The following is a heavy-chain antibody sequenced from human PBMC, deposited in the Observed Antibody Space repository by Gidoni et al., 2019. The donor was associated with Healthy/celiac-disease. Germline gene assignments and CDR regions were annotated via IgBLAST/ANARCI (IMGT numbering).Heavy chain of an antibody. CDR2: IYYSGST. J-gene: IGHJ3*02. Sequence: QLQLQESGPGLVKPSETLSLTCTVSGCSISSSSYYWGWIRQPPGKGLEWIGSIYYSGSTYYNPSLKSRVTISVDTSKNQFSLKLSSVTAADTAVYYCARHVPQLLWFGESPYAFDIWGQGTMVTVSS. D-gene: IGHD3-10*01. CDR3: ARHVPQLLWFGESPYAFDI. CDR1: GCSISSSSYY. V-gene: IGHV4-39*01.